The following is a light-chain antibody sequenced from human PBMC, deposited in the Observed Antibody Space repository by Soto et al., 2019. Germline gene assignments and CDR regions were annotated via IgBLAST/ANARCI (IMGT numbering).Light chain of an antibody. CDR2: SNN. Sequence: QLVLTQPPSASGTPGQRVTISCSGSTSNIGSNYVYWYQQVPGTAPKLLIYSNNQRPSGVPDRFSGSKSGTSASLAISGLRSEDEADYYCAAWDDSLSVLFGGGTKLTVL. CDR3: AAWDDSLSVL. V-gene: IGLV1-47*01. CDR1: TSNIGSNY. J-gene: IGLJ2*01.